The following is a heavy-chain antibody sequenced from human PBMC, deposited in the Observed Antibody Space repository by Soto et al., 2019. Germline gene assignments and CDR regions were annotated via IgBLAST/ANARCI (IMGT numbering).Heavy chain of an antibody. CDR3: ATSYGSGYRAFDY. Sequence: QVQLVHSGAEVKKPGSSVNVSCKASGDTFSFYTINWVRQAPGLGLEWVGRINPILSMSNYAQEFQGRVTMTADKSTNTAYMELRSLSSEDTAMYYCATSYGSGYRAFDYWGQGALVTVSS. J-gene: IGHJ4*02. V-gene: IGHV1-69*02. CDR2: INPILSMS. D-gene: IGHD3-10*01. CDR1: GDTFSFYT.